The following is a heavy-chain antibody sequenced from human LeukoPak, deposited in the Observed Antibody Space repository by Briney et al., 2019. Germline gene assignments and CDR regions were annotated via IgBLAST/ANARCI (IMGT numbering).Heavy chain of an antibody. D-gene: IGHD3-3*01. V-gene: IGHV3-23*01. Sequence: GGSLRLSCAASGFTFSSYAMTWVRQAPGKGLEWVSTITGSGGGTYYADSVEGRFTISRDNSKNTVYLQMNSLRAEDTAVYYCAKGLTWSGCYSAKVWSFDQWGQGTLVTVSS. CDR3: AKGLTWSGCYSAKVWSFDQ. J-gene: IGHJ4*02. CDR2: ITGSGGGT. CDR1: GFTFSSYA.